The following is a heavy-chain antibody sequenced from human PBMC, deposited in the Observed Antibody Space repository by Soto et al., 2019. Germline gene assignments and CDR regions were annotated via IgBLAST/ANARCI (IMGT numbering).Heavy chain of an antibody. CDR1: GGSISSGGYY. V-gene: IGHV4-31*03. D-gene: IGHD1-26*01. CDR2: IYYSGST. CDR3: ARYYTGNRLFDY. J-gene: IGHJ4*02. Sequence: LSLTCTVSGGSISSGGYYWSWIRQHPGKGLEWIGYIYYSGSTYYNPSLKSRVTISVDTSKNQFSLKLSSVTAADTAVYYCARYYTGNRLFDYWGQGTLVTVSS.